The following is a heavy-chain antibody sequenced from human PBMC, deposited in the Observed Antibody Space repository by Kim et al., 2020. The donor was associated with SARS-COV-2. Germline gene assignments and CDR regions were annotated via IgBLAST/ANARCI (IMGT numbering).Heavy chain of an antibody. CDR2: SR. CDR3: ARDLGPSGIDV. Sequence: SRYNADSGKGRFTISRHNSKNTLYLQMNSLRAEDSAVYYCARDLGPSGIDVWGQGTTVTVSS. D-gene: IGHD3-16*01. J-gene: IGHJ6*02. V-gene: IGHV3-53*04.